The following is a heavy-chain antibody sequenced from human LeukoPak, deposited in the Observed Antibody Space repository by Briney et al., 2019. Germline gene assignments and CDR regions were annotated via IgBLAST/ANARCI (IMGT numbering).Heavy chain of an antibody. CDR3: ARDAPAPGIAAAGYFDY. J-gene: IGHJ4*02. V-gene: IGHV3-7*01. CDR2: IKQDGSEK. CDR1: GFSFSNYW. Sequence: GGSLRLSCAGSGFSFSNYWMSWVRQAPGKGLEWVANIKQDGSEKYYVDSVKGRFTISRDNAKNSLYLQMNSLRAEDTAVYYCARDAPAPGIAAAGYFDYWGQGTLVTVSS. D-gene: IGHD6-13*01.